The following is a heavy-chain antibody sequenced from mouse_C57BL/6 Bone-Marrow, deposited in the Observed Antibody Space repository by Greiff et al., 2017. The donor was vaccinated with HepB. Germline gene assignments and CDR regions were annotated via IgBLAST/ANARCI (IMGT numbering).Heavy chain of an antibody. D-gene: IGHD2-3*01. CDR2: IWGSGST. J-gene: IGHJ2*01. CDR3: TNDGYLYYFDY. CDR1: GFSLTSYG. V-gene: IGHV2-9*01. Sequence: VQRVESGPGLVAPSQSLSITCTVSGFSLTSYGVDWVRQPPGKGLEWLGVIWGSGSTNYNSALMSRLSISTDNSKSQVFLNINSLQTDDTAMYYCTNDGYLYYFDYWGQGTTLTVSS.